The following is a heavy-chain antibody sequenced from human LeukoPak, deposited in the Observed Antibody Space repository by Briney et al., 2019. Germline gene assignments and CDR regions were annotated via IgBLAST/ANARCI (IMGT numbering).Heavy chain of an antibody. CDR2: IYYSGST. CDR1: GGSISSSSYY. D-gene: IGHD3-3*01. Sequence: KPSETLSLTCTVSGGSISSSSYYWGWIRQPPGKGLEWIGSIYYSGSTYDNPALKSRVTISVDTYKNQFSLKLSSVTAADTGVYYCARTYYDFWSGYFNWFDPWGQGTLVTVSS. CDR3: ARTYYDFWSGYFNWFDP. V-gene: IGHV4-39*01. J-gene: IGHJ5*02.